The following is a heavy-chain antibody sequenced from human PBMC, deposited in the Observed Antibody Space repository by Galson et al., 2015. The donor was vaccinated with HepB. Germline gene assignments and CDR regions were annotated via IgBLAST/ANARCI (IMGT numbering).Heavy chain of an antibody. D-gene: IGHD3-10*01. CDR2: ITHSGTI. Sequence: ETLSLTCAVYSGSFSDYYWSWIRQPPGKGLEWIGEITHSGTINYNPSLKSRLTMSVDTSKKQFSLTLTSVTAADTAVYYCARGFFIRGQAGRVVMVEGPPWFHPWGQGTLVTVSS. CDR3: ARGFFIRGQAGRVVMVEGPPWFHP. V-gene: IGHV4-34*01. CDR1: SGSFSDYY. J-gene: IGHJ5*02.